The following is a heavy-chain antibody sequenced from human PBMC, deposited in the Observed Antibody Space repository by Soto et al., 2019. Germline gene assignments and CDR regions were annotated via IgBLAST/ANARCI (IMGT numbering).Heavy chain of an antibody. D-gene: IGHD3-10*01. CDR1: GGSISSYY. V-gene: IGHV4-59*01. Sequence: PSETLSLTCTVAGGSISSYYWSWIRQPPGKGLEWIGYIYYSGSTNYNPSLKSRVTISVDTSQNQFSLKLSSVTAADTAVYYCARGRSANYYGSGSYWFDPWGQGTLVTVSS. J-gene: IGHJ5*02. CDR2: IYYSGST. CDR3: ARGRSANYYGSGSYWFDP.